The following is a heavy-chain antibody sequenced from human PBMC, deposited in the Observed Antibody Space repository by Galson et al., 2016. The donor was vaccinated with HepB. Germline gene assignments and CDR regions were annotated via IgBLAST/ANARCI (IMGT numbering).Heavy chain of an antibody. D-gene: IGHD3-22*01. CDR1: GFSLNTSGAG. V-gene: IGHV2-5*02. CDR2: IYWDGDN. Sequence: PALVKPTQTLTLTCTLSGFSLNTSGAGVAWIRQPPGKALERLALIYWDGDNHFSPSLQSRVTITQDTSKSQVVLTMTNMDPVDTAMYYCALADGSGSPTHRFYFWGQGALVTVSS. J-gene: IGHJ4*02. CDR3: ALADGSGSPTHRFYF.